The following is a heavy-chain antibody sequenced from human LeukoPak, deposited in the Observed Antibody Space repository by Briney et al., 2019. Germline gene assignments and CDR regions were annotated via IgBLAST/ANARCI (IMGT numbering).Heavy chain of an antibody. V-gene: IGHV3-30*18. J-gene: IGHJ6*02. CDR3: GKDLHYYVAMDV. Sequence: SGRSLRLSCAASRFTFSNYGMHWVRQAPGKGLEWVAIISYDGSNKYYADSVKGRFTISRDNSKNTLYLQMNSLRAEDTALYYCGKDLHYYVAMDVWGQGTTVTVSS. CDR2: ISYDGSNK. D-gene: IGHD3-10*02. CDR1: RFTFSNYG.